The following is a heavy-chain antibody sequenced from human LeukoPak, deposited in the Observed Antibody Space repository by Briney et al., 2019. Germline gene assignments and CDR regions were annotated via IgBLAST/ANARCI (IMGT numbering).Heavy chain of an antibody. J-gene: IGHJ4*02. CDR3: ARATLGYCSSTSCYTGYFDY. CDR2: IKQDGSEK. Sequence: WGSLRLSCAASGFTFSSYWMSWVRQAPGKGLEWVANIKQDGSEKYHVDSVKGRFTISRDNAKDSLYLQMNSLRAEDTAVYYCARATLGYCSSTSCYTGYFDYWGQGTLVTVSS. V-gene: IGHV3-7*01. CDR1: GFTFSSYW. D-gene: IGHD2-2*02.